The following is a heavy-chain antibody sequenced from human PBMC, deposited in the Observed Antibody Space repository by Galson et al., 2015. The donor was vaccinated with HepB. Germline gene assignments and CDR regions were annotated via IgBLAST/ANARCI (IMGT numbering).Heavy chain of an antibody. CDR2: IYYSGST. Sequence: TLSLTCTVSGGSISSGGYYWSWIRQHPGKGLEWIGYIYYSGSTYYNPSLKSRVTISVDTSKNQFSLKLSSVTAADTAVYYCARLVRSSSRDCYFDYWGQGTLVTVSS. CDR1: GGSISSGGYY. D-gene: IGHD6-6*01. CDR3: ARLVRSSSRDCYFDY. J-gene: IGHJ4*02. V-gene: IGHV4-31*03.